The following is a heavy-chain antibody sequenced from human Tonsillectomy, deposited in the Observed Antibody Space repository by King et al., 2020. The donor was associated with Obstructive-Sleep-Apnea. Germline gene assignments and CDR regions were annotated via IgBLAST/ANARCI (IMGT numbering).Heavy chain of an antibody. CDR2: ISSSSTVI. D-gene: IGHD3-22*01. CDR1: GFTFSTYT. CDR3: ASPYDSNGYYYGLGN. V-gene: IGHV3-48*04. J-gene: IGHJ4*02. Sequence: VQLVESGGGLIQPGGSLRLSCAASGFTFSTYTMNWVRQAPGKGLEWVSYISSSSTVIYYADSVKGRFPISRDNAKNSLSLQMNSLRVEDTAVYFCASPYDSNGYYYGLGNWGQGTLVTVSS.